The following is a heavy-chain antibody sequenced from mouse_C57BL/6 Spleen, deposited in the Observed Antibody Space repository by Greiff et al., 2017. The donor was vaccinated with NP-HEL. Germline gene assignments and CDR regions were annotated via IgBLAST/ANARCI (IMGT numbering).Heavy chain of an antibody. V-gene: IGHV1-80*01. D-gene: IGHD2-4*01. CDR2: IYPGDGDT. CDR3: ARFYDYDLYYYAMDY. CDR1: GYAFSSYW. J-gene: IGHJ4*01. Sequence: QVQLQQSGAELVKPGASVKISCKASGYAFSSYWLNWVKQRPGKGLEWIGQIYPGDGDTNYNGKFKGKATLTADKSSSTAYMQLSSLTSEDSAVYFCARFYDYDLYYYAMDYWGQGTSVTVSS.